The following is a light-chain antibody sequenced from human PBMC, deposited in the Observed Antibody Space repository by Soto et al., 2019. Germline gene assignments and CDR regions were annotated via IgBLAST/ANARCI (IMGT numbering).Light chain of an antibody. Sequence: QSALTQPPSASGSPGQSVTISCTGTSSDVGGYNYVSWYQQHPGKAPKLMIYEVSKRPSGVPDRFSGSKSGNTASLTVSGLQVEDEADYYCCSYTRTSNHYFFGSGTKVTVL. CDR1: SSDVGGYNY. V-gene: IGLV2-8*01. CDR3: CSYTRTSNHYF. CDR2: EVS. J-gene: IGLJ1*01.